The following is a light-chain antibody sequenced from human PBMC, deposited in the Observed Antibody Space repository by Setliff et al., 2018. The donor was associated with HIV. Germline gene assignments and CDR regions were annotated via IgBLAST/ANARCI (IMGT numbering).Light chain of an antibody. Sequence: QSVLTQPRPVSGSPGQSVTMSSTGTSSDVGSYNRVSWYQQPPGTAPKLMIYEVNNRPSGFPDRFSGSKSGNTASLTISGLQAEDEADYYCSSYTSISTYVFGTGTKGTVL. CDR2: EVN. CDR1: SSDVGSYNR. CDR3: SSYTSISTYV. V-gene: IGLV2-18*02. J-gene: IGLJ1*01.